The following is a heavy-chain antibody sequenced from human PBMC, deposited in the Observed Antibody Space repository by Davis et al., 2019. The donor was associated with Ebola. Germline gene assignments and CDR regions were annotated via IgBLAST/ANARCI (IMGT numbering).Heavy chain of an antibody. D-gene: IGHD6-19*01. Sequence: GGSLRLSCAASGFTFSSYAMSWVRQAPGKGLEWVSSISGSSTYIYYAESVKGRFTISRDNAENSLYLQMNSLRVEDTAIFYCARRSEGSDWLIDYWGQGTLVTVSS. CDR3: ARRSEGSDWLIDY. CDR1: GFTFSSYA. J-gene: IGHJ4*02. CDR2: ISGSSTYI. V-gene: IGHV3-21*01.